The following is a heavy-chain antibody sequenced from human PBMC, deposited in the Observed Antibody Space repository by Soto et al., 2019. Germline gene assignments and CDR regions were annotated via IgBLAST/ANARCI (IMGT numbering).Heavy chain of an antibody. CDR1: GYSFSRNG. V-gene: IGHV1-18*01. Sequence: ASVKVSCKASGYSFSRNGISWVRQAPGQRLEWMGWISTDKGHTKYAQNLQGRITMTTDTSTTTAYMEVRSLGSDDTAVYYCARCGGWDYASDYWGQGTLVTV. CDR3: ARCGGWDYASDY. J-gene: IGHJ4*02. CDR2: ISTDKGHT. D-gene: IGHD1-7*01.